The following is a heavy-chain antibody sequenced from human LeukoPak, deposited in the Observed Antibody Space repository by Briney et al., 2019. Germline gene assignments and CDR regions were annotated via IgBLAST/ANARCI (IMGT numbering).Heavy chain of an antibody. CDR2: INHSGST. D-gene: IGHD2-2*01. V-gene: IGHV4-34*01. CDR3: ARKKIVVVPAATTERFDP. CDR1: GGSFSGYY. J-gene: IGHJ5*02. Sequence: SETLSLTCAVYGGSFSGYYWSWIRQPPGKGLEWIGEINHSGSTNYNPSLKSRVTISVDTSKNQFSLKLSSVTAADTAVYYCARKKIVVVPAATTERFDPWGQGTLVTVSS.